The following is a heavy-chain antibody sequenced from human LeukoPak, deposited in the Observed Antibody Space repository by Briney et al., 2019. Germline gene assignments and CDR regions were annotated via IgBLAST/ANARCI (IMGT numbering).Heavy chain of an antibody. CDR2: IYYSGST. CDR1: GGSFSGYY. V-gene: IGHV4-59*01. D-gene: IGHD6-13*01. Sequence: SETLSLTCAVYGGSFSGYYWSWIRQPPGKGLEWIGYIYYSGSTNHNPSPESRVTISVDTSKNQFSLKLSSVTAADTAVYYCARAIAAAGIRVAFDIWGQGTVVTVSS. CDR3: ARAIAAAGIRVAFDI. J-gene: IGHJ3*02.